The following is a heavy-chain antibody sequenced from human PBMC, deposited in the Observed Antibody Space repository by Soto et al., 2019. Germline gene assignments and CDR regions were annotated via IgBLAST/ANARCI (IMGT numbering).Heavy chain of an antibody. D-gene: IGHD3-22*01. V-gene: IGHV4-59*01. CDR2: IYYSGST. CDR3: AGASYYSDSFGYFLDS. Sequence: SETLSLTCTVSGGSISPYYWSWIRQTPGKGLEWIAYIYYSGSTNYNPSLKSRVTISVDTSKNQCSLKLSSVTAADTAVYYCAGASYYSDSFGYFLDSWGQGTLVTVSS. CDR1: GGSISPYY. J-gene: IGHJ4*02.